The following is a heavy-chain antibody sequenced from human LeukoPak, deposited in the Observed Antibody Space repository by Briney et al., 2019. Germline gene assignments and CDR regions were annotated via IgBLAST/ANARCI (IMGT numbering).Heavy chain of an antibody. J-gene: IGHJ4*02. CDR3: ASLYGSGSYSKLDY. CDR1: GGSISSGDYY. Sequence: PSETLSLTCTVSGGSISSGDYYWSWIRQPPGKGLEWIGYIYYSGSTYYNPSLKSRVAISVDTSKNQFSLQLSSVTAADTAVYYCASLYGSGSYSKLDYWGQGTLVTVSS. V-gene: IGHV4-30-4*08. D-gene: IGHD3-10*01. CDR2: IYYSGST.